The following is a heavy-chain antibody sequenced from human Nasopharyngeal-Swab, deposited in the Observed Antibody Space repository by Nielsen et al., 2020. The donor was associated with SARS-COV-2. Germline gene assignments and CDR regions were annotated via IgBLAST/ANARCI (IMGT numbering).Heavy chain of an antibody. V-gene: IGHV4-39*07. CDR2: IYYSGST. CDR1: GGSISSSSYY. Sequence: SETLSLTCTVSGGSISSSSYYWGWIRQPPGKGLEWIGSIYYSGSTYYNPSLKSRVTISVDTSKNQFSLRLSSVTAADTAVYYCARTPTSHYYYGVDVWGQGTTVTVS. CDR3: ARTPTSHYYYGVDV. J-gene: IGHJ6*02.